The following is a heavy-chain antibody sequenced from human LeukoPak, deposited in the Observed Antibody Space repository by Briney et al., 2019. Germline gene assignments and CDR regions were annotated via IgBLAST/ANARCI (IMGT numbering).Heavy chain of an antibody. CDR3: AKDKGYHLLCFDY. D-gene: IGHD2-2*01. CDR2: ISGSGGGT. V-gene: IGHV3-23*01. J-gene: IGHJ4*02. Sequence: GGSLRLSCAASGFTFSTYAMSWVRQAAGKGLEWVSLISGSGGGTYYADSVKGRFTISRDNSKNTLYLQMNSVRAEDTAVYYCAKDKGYHLLCFDYWGQGTLVTVSS. CDR1: GFTFSTYA.